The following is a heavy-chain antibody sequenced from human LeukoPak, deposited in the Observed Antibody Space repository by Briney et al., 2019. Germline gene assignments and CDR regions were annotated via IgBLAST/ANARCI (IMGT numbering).Heavy chain of an antibody. Sequence: SETLSLTCAVYGGSFSGYYWSWIRQPPGKGLEWIGEINHSGSTNYNPSLKSRVTISVNTSKNQFSLKLSSVTAADTAVYYCARSGRRGAFDYWGQGTLVTVSS. CDR3: ARSGRRGAFDY. CDR2: INHSGST. CDR1: GGSFSGYY. D-gene: IGHD1-26*01. J-gene: IGHJ4*02. V-gene: IGHV4-34*01.